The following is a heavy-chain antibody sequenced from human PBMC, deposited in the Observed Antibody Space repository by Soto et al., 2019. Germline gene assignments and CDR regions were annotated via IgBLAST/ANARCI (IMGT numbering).Heavy chain of an antibody. CDR1: GRIFSSFP. CDR3: ARVGSRDAYNYVLDH. V-gene: IGHV1-69*06. D-gene: IGHD5-18*01. CDR2: VISASGSV. J-gene: IGHJ1*01. Sequence: QVQVVQSGADVKKPRSSVKISCKASGRIFSSFPTSWVRQVPGQGLEWMGGVISASGSVTYAPKFQGRVTITAVNSAGMGYLELTSLTSEDTAIYYCARVGSRDAYNYVLDHWGPGTMVTVSS.